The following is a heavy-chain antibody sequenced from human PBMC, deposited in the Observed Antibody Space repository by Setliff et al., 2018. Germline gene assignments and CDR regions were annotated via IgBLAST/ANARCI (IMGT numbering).Heavy chain of an antibody. CDR2: IYYSGST. CDR1: GGSFSGYY. V-gene: IGHV4-34*01. Sequence: SETLSLTCAVYGGSFSGYYWSWIRQPPGKGLEWIGSIYYSGSTYYNPSLKSRVTISVDTSKNQFSLKLSSVTAADTAVYYCARDRAYGDGYYYGMDVWGQGTTVTVSS. CDR3: ARDRAYGDGYYYGMDV. J-gene: IGHJ6*02. D-gene: IGHD4-17*01.